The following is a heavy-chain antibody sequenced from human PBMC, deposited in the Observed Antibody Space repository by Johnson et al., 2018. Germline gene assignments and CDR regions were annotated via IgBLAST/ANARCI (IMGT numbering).Heavy chain of an antibody. CDR1: GYTFIDYF. J-gene: IGHJ3*02. CDR3: ARSYYYDSTYAFDI. CDR2: INPISGYT. D-gene: IGHD3-22*01. V-gene: IGHV1-46*01. Sequence: QEQLVESGAEVKKPGASVNISCKTSGYTFIDYFIHWVRQAPGQGPEWMGKINPISGYTTYAQKFQGRVSMTRDTSTSTMHMELSRLRSADTAVYYCARSYYYDSTYAFDIWGQGTRVTVSS.